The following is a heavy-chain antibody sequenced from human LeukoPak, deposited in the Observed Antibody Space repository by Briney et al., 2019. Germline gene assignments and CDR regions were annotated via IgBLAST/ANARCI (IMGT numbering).Heavy chain of an antibody. V-gene: IGHV1-69*11. J-gene: IGHJ4*02. Sequence: GASVKVSCKASGGTFSSYAISWVRQAPGQGLEWMGRIVPILATTNYAPNFQGRVTITTDESTSTAYMELSSLRSEDTAVYYCAKEGYSSSWGDSDFDYWGQGTLVTVSS. CDR3: AKEGYSSSWGDSDFDY. CDR1: GGTFSSYA. D-gene: IGHD6-13*01. CDR2: IVPILATT.